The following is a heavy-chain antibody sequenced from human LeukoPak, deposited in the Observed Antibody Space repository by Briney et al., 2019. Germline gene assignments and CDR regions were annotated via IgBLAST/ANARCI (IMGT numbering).Heavy chain of an antibody. D-gene: IGHD4-11*01. CDR3: AKYGNYDYYFYFYYMDV. CDR1: GFTFDDFA. V-gene: IGHV3-43*02. Sequence: GGSLRLSCAASGFTFDDFAMHWLRQAPGKGLEWVSLISGDGRDTYYADSVKGRFTISRDNSKNSLYLQMNSLTTEDTALYYCAKYGNYDYYFYFYYMDVWGNGTTVTVSS. J-gene: IGHJ6*03. CDR2: ISGDGRDT.